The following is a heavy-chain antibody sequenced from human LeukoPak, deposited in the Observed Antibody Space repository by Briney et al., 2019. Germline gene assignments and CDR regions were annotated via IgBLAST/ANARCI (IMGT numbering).Heavy chain of an antibody. CDR3: ATTKGGSSHEYFQH. D-gene: IGHD6-13*01. CDR2: IYHSGST. CDR1: GGSVSSSNW. Sequence: SGTLSLTCAVSGGSVSSSNWCNWVRQPPGKGLEWIGEIYHSGSTNYNPSLKSRVTISVDKSKNQFSLKLSSVTAADTAVYYCATTKGGSSHEYFQHWGQGTLVTVSS. V-gene: IGHV4-4*02. J-gene: IGHJ1*01.